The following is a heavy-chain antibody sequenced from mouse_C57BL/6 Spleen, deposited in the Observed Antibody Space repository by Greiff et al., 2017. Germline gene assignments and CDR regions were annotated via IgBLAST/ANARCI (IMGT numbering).Heavy chain of an antibody. J-gene: IGHJ1*03. CDR2: IYPGDGDT. V-gene: IGHV1-80*01. CDR3: ARDGNYAGYFDV. Sequence: VQLQESGAELVKPGASVKISCKASGYAFSSYWMNWVKQRPGKGLEWIGQIYPGDGDTNYNGKFKGKATLTADKSSSTAYMQLSSLTSEDSAVYFCARDGNYAGYFDVWGTGTTVTVSS. D-gene: IGHD2-1*01. CDR1: GYAFSSYW.